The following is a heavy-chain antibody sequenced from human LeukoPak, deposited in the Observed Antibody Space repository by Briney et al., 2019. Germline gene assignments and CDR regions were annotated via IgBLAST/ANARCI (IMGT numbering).Heavy chain of an antibody. J-gene: IGHJ5*02. Sequence: ASVKVSCKASGYTFTAYYIHWVRQAPGQGLEWMGRINPNSGGTDYVQKFQGRVTMTRDTSISTAYMELSRLRSDDTAVYYCAAGYYGSGSYYHWGQGTLVTVSS. D-gene: IGHD3-10*01. V-gene: IGHV1-2*06. CDR1: GYTFTAYY. CDR2: INPNSGGT. CDR3: AAGYYGSGSYYH.